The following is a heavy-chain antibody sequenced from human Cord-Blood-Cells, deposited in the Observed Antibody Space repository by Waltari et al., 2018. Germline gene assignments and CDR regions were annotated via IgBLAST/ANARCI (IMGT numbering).Heavy chain of an antibody. CDR1: GYTFTGYY. Sequence: QVQLVQSGAEVKKPGASVKVSCKASGYTFTGYYMHWVRQAPGQGLEWMEWINPNMGGTNYAQKFQGRVTMTRDTSISTAYMELSRLRSDDTAVYYCARLDNPTAGAFDIWGQGTMVTVSS. V-gene: IGHV1-2*02. D-gene: IGHD3-3*01. CDR2: INPNMGGT. CDR3: ARLDNPTAGAFDI. J-gene: IGHJ3*02.